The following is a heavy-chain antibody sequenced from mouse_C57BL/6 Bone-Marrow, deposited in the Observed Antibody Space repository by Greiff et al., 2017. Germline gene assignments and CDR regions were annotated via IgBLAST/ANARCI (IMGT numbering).Heavy chain of an antibody. D-gene: IGHD1-1*01. CDR2: ISSGGSYT. V-gene: IGHV5-6*01. J-gene: IGHJ3*01. CDR1: GFTFSSYG. Sequence: DVQLQESGGDLVKPGGSLKLSCAASGFTFSSYGMSWVRQTPDKRLAWVATISSGGSYTNYPDSVKGRFPIYRDNAKYTLYLQMSSLQSEDTAMYYCARASSYVSWFAYWGQGTLVTVSA. CDR3: ARASSYVSWFAY.